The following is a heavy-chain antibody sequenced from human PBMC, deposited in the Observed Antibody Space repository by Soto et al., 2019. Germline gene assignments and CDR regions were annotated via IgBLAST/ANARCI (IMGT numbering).Heavy chain of an antibody. V-gene: IGHV3-15*01. Sequence: PGGSLRLSCAASGFSFPYAWMTWVRQAPGRGLEWVGRVTTEIDGGTTDYAAPVKGRFTISRDDSKNTLYLQMNSLKTEDTAVYYCTEKTYYDILTDYYYYYGMDVWGQGTTVTVSS. CDR3: TEKTYYDILTDYYYYYGMDV. CDR1: GFSFPYAW. J-gene: IGHJ6*02. CDR2: VTTEIDGGTT. D-gene: IGHD3-9*01.